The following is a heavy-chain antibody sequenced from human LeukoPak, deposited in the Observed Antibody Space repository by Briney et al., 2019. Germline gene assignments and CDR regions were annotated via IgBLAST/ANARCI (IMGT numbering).Heavy chain of an antibody. V-gene: IGHV1-46*01. Sequence: ASVKVSCKASGYTFTSYYMHWVRQAPGQGLEWMGIINPSGGSTSYAQKFQGRVTMTRDTSTSTVYMELSSLRSEDTAVYYCARDHYYDSSGYYRVQGPADYWAREPWSPSPQ. D-gene: IGHD3-22*01. CDR1: GYTFTSYY. CDR2: INPSGGST. CDR3: ARDHYYDSSGYYRVQGPADY. J-gene: IGHJ4*02.